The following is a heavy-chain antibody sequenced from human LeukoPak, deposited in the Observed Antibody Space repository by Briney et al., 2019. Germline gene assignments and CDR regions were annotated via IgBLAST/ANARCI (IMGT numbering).Heavy chain of an antibody. D-gene: IGHD6-19*01. CDR2: IYSGGPT. J-gene: IGHJ4*02. V-gene: IGHV3-53*01. CDR3: ARDPNSSGWFDY. Sequence: AGGSLRLSCAASGFTVSTNYMNWVRQAPGKGLEWVSVIYSGGPTYYADSVKGRFTISRDNSKNTLYLQMNSLRAEDTAVYYCARDPNSSGWFDYWGRGTLVTVSS. CDR1: GFTVSTNY.